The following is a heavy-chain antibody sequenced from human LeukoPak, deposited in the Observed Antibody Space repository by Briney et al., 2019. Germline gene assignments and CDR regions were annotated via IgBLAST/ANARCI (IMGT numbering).Heavy chain of an antibody. CDR1: GFTVSSNY. V-gene: IGHV3-66*01. D-gene: IGHD3-22*01. Sequence: GGSLRLSRAASGFTVSSNYMSWVRQPPGEGLEWVSVIYGGGATYYADSVRGRFTISRDDSRNTLYLQVNSLRAEDTAVYYCATTYYYYSSGYFGYWGQGTLVTASS. CDR3: ATTYYYYSSGYFGY. CDR2: IYGGGAT. J-gene: IGHJ4*02.